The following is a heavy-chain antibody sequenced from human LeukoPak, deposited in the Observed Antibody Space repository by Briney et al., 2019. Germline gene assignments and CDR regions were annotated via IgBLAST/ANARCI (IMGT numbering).Heavy chain of an antibody. D-gene: IGHD2-21*01. CDR3: AKSHITRYPLQYYFDL. V-gene: IGHV3-23*01. CDR1: GFTFSSYA. CDR2: ISVTGDIT. Sequence: GGSLRLSCAASGFTFSSYAMSWLRQNPQKGQEWGSSISVTGDITYYADSVKGRFTIARDNSRTTLYLQLNSLRADDTAVYYCAKSHITRYPLQYYFDLWGQGGQVIVSS. J-gene: IGHJ4*02.